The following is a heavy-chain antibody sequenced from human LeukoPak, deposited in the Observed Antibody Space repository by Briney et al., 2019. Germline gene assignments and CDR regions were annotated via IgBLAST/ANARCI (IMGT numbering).Heavy chain of an antibody. V-gene: IGHV3-23*01. CDR1: GFTFSSYA. J-gene: IGHJ4*02. D-gene: IGHD5-12*01. CDR2: IGATGVST. CDR3: AKDQGGYSAYGHLDY. Sequence: GGSMRLSCAASGFTFSSYAMSWVRQTPGKGLEWVSGIGATGVSTFYGDSVKGRFTMSRDNSKNTLYLRMDSLRAEDTAVYYCAKDQGGYSAYGHLDYWGQGTLVTVS.